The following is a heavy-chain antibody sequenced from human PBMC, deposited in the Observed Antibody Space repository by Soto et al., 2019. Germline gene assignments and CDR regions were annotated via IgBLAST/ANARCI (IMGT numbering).Heavy chain of an antibody. V-gene: IGHV3-53*01. CDR2: INSDGST. J-gene: IGHJ4*02. Sequence: EVQLVESGGGLIPPGGSLRLSCAASGFLVNSAYMTWVRQAPGKGLEWLSMINSDGSTLYAESVKGRFTISRDNSKNTVDLQINSLRGEDTAMYYCTGSGYSFAWGYWGQGALVIVTS. CDR1: GFLVNSAY. CDR3: TGSGYSFAWGY. D-gene: IGHD5-18*01.